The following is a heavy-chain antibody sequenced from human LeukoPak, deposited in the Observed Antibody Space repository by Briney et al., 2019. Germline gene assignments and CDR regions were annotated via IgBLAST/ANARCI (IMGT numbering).Heavy chain of an antibody. CDR1: GYTFSTYG. CDR3: ARDVSSYGVSERGLKANWGSAARYFDL. Sequence: ASVKVSCKASGYTFSTYGISWVRQAPGQGLEWMGWISAYNGNTNYAQKLQGRVTMTTDTSTSAAYMELRSLRSDDTAVYYCARDVSSYGVSERGLKANWGSAARYFDLWGRGTLVTVSS. CDR2: ISAYNGNT. V-gene: IGHV1-18*01. J-gene: IGHJ2*01. D-gene: IGHD7-27*01.